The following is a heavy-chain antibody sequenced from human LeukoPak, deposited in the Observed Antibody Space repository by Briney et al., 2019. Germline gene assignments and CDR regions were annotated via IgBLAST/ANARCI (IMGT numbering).Heavy chain of an antibody. CDR2: INHSGNT. Sequence: SETLSLTCAVYGGSFSGYYWSWLRQPPGKGLEWIGEINHSGNTNYNPSLKSRVTISVDTSKNQFSLKLSSVTAADTAVYYCARDLTSHSFDYWGQGTLVTVSS. CDR3: ARDLTSHSFDY. D-gene: IGHD2-2*01. V-gene: IGHV4-34*01. CDR1: GGSFSGYY. J-gene: IGHJ4*02.